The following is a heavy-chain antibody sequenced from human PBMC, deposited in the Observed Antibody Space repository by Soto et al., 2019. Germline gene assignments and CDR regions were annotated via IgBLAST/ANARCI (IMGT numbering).Heavy chain of an antibody. Sequence: SVKVSCKASGGTFSSYAISWVRQAPGQGLEWMGGIIPIFGTANYAQKFQGRVTITADESTSTAYMELSSLRSEDTAVYYCARQELHYYDSSGYFDYWGQGTPVTVS. CDR2: IIPIFGTA. CDR1: GGTFSSYA. V-gene: IGHV1-69*13. CDR3: ARQELHYYDSSGYFDY. J-gene: IGHJ4*02. D-gene: IGHD3-22*01.